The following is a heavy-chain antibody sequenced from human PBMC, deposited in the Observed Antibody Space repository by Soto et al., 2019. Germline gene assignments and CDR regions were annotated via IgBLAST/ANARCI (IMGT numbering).Heavy chain of an antibody. CDR2: ISGSGGST. CDR1: GFTFSSYA. J-gene: IGHJ3*01. CDR3: AKKTTVTHDAFDF. Sequence: GGSLRLSCAASGFTFSSYAMSWVRQAPGKGLEWVSAISGSGGSTYYADSVKGRFTISIDNSKNTLYLQMNSLRAEDTAVYYCAKKTTVTHDAFDFWGQGTMVTVSS. V-gene: IGHV3-23*01. D-gene: IGHD4-17*01.